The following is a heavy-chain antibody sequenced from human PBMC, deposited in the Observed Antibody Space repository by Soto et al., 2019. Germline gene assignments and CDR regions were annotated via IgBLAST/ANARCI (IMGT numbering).Heavy chain of an antibody. D-gene: IGHD3-16*01. CDR2: IYYSGST. CDR1: GGSISSYY. Sequence: QVQLQESGPGLVKPSETLSLTCTVSGGSISSYYWSWIRQPPGKGLGWIGYIYYSGSTNYNPSLKSRVTISVDTSNNQFSLKLSSVTAADTAVYYCARHWGIGTWFDPWGQGTLVTVSS. J-gene: IGHJ5*02. CDR3: ARHWGIGTWFDP. V-gene: IGHV4-59*08.